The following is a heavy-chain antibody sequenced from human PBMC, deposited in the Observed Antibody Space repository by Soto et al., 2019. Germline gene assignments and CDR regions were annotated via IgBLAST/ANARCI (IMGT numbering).Heavy chain of an antibody. V-gene: IGHV4-59*01. D-gene: IGHD5-18*01. CDR3: ARELGDVDTALQRGYFDL. Sequence: QVQLQESGPGLVKPSETLSLTCTVSGGSISSYYWCWIRQPPGKGLEWIGYIYYSGSTNYNPTPKSRVTISVDTSKNQCSLKLSSVTAADTAVYYCARELGDVDTALQRGYFDLWGRGTLVTVSS. J-gene: IGHJ2*01. CDR1: GGSISSYY. CDR2: IYYSGST.